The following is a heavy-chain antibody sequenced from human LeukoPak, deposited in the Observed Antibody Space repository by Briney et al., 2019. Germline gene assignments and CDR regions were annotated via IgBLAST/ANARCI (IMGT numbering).Heavy chain of an antibody. CDR3: ARRAGAYSHPYEY. V-gene: IGHV3-53*01. CDR2: IYSDNT. D-gene: IGHD4/OR15-4a*01. Sequence: GGSLRLSCTVSGFTVSSNSMSWVRQAPGKGLEWVSFIYSDNTHYSDSVKGRFTISRDNSKNTLYLQMNSLRAEDTAVYYCARRAGAYSHPYEYWGQGTLVTVSS. J-gene: IGHJ4*02. CDR1: GFTVSSNS.